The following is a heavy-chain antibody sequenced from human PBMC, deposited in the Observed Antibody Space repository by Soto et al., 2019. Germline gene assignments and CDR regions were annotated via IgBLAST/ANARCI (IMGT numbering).Heavy chain of an antibody. V-gene: IGHV4-4*07. J-gene: IGHJ4*02. CDR1: GGSINTFY. Sequence: NPSDTLSLTCTVSGGSINTFYWSWVRQPAGKGLEWIGRIFSSGSTSFNPSLESRVAMSVDTSKNHFSLNLSSVTAADMAVYYCAREGSYSAYNFAHGIQLWSFDFWGQGALVTAPQ. CDR2: IFSSGST. D-gene: IGHD5-12*01. CDR3: AREGSYSAYNFAHGIQLWSFDF.